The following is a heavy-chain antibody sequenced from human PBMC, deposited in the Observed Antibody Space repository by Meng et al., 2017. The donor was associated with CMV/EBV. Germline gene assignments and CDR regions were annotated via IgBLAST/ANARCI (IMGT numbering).Heavy chain of an antibody. J-gene: IGHJ4*02. CDR1: GFSLSPSGMC. V-gene: IGHV2-70*20. CDR2: IDWDDDK. D-gene: IGHD4-23*01. Sequence: SGPTLVKPTQTLTLTCTFSGFSLSPSGMCVSWVRQPPGKALEWLALIDWDDDKYYSTSLKTRLTISKDTSKNQVVLTMTNMDPVDTATYYCARIAYGGNSGYFDYWGQGTLVTVSS. CDR3: ARIAYGGNSGYFDY.